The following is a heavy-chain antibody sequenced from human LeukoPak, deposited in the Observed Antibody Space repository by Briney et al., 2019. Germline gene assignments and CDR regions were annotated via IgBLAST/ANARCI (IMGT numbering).Heavy chain of an antibody. J-gene: IGHJ6*02. Sequence: SETLSLTCAIYGGSFSGHHWSWIRQPPGKGLEWIGEVSHSGSTNYNPSLKSRVTISVDTSKNQFSLKLSSVTAADTAVYYCARGPSIVVVPAANGDYYYYGMDVWGQGTTVTVSS. CDR3: ARGPSIVVVPAANGDYYYYGMDV. CDR1: GGSFSGHH. D-gene: IGHD2-2*01. CDR2: VSHSGST. V-gene: IGHV4-34*01.